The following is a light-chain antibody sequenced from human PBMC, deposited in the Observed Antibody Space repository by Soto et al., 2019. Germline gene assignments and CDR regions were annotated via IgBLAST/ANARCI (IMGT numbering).Light chain of an antibody. CDR2: EVT. CDR3: LSYAGSSTFV. V-gene: IGLV2-23*02. Sequence: SALTQPASVSGSPGQSITISCTGTSSDVGSYKFVSWYQQHPGKVPKLIIYEVTKRPSGVSNRFSGSKSGNTASLIISGLQAEDEADYYCLSYAGSSTFVFGTGTKVTVL. J-gene: IGLJ1*01. CDR1: SSDVGSYKF.